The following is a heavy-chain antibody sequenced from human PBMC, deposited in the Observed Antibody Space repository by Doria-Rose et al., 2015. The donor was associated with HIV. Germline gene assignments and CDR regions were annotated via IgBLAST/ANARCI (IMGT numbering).Heavy chain of an antibody. Sequence: VQLVQSGGGLVQPGRSLRLSCVGSGFSFESYAMHWVRLAPGKGLEWVAGISWDSGAIGNADSVEVRFTISRDNAKKSVYLEMRSLRPEDTAFYYCAKAPIIGPKYSFYMDVWGKGTSVTVSS. V-gene: IGHV3-9*01. D-gene: IGHD2-21*01. J-gene: IGHJ6*03. CDR3: AKAPIIGPKYSFYMDV. CDR1: GFSFESYA. CDR2: ISWDSGAI.